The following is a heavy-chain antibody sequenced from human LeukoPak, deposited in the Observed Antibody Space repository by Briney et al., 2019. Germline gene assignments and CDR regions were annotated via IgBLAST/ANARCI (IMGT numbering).Heavy chain of an antibody. V-gene: IGHV4-61*05. CDR3: ARGRLDSFASSAVFDY. CDR1: GGSISSSSYY. J-gene: IGHJ4*02. Sequence: SETLSLTCTVSGGSISSSSYYWSWIRQPPGKGLEWIGYIYDSGSTKYNPPLKSRVTISVDTSKNQFSVKLNSVTPAEPALYYRARGRLDSFASSAVFDYWGQGTLVTVSS. D-gene: IGHD3-22*01. CDR2: IYDSGST.